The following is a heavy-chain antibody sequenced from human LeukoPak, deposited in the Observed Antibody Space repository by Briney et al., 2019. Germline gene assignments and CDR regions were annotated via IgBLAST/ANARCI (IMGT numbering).Heavy chain of an antibody. CDR3: ASTYDFWSGYSDPFDY. J-gene: IGHJ4*02. CDR1: VFTFTSYS. D-gene: IGHD3-3*01. CDR2: ISSSSSTR. Sequence: GGSLRLSSAASVFTFTSYSMNWGSQAPGKGLEWVSYISSSSSTRYYADSVKRRFTISRHNAKHSLYLQMNSQRDEDTAGYYCASTYDFWSGYSDPFDYWGQGTLVTVSS. V-gene: IGHV3-48*02.